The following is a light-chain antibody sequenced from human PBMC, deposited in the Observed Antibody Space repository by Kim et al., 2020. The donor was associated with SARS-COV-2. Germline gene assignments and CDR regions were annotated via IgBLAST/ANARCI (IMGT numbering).Light chain of an antibody. V-gene: IGKV1-16*01. CDR2: AAS. CDR1: KGIHNN. Sequence: SASVGDGVTTPCRAIKGIHNNLAGFQQKPGKAPKSLVYAASTLQSGVPSRFSGSGSGTDFTLTISGLQPENFATYYCQHYNNYAPTFGQGTKLEI. J-gene: IGKJ2*01. CDR3: QHYNNYAPT.